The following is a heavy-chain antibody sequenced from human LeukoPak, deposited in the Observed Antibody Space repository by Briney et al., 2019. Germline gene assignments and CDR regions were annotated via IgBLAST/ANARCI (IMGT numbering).Heavy chain of an antibody. Sequence: SETLSLTCTVSGGSISSSSYYWGWIRQPPGKGLEWVGGLYYSGSTYYSPSLKSRVTISVDTTKNQFSLKLSSVTAADTAVYYCARTSRIGRGYTYASFDYWGQGTLVTVSS. CDR1: GGSISSSSYY. V-gene: IGHV4-39*07. J-gene: IGHJ4*02. CDR2: LYYSGST. D-gene: IGHD5-18*01. CDR3: ARTSRIGRGYTYASFDY.